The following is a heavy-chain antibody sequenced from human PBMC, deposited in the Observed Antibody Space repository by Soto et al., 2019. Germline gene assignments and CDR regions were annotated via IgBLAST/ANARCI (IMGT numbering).Heavy chain of an antibody. CDR1: GGSIISTNYS. CDR2: IYDTGST. V-gene: IGHV4-39*01. Sequence: QLQLQESGPGLVKPSETLSLTCTVSGGSIISTNYSWGWIRQPPGKGLEWIGTIYDTGSTYHDPSLNTXXTXSXXTSKTQFSLRLSSVTAADTAVYYCARRGYGDHYDYWGQGTLVTVSS. CDR3: ARRGYGDHYDY. D-gene: IGHD4-17*01. J-gene: IGHJ4*02.